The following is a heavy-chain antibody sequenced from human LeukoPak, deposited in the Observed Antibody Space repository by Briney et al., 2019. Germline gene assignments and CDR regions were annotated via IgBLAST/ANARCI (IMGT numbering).Heavy chain of an antibody. J-gene: IGHJ4*02. D-gene: IGHD3-22*01. CDR2: IYYSGST. V-gene: IGHV4-59*01. CDR3: ASSTDSSGYSDY. Sequence: SETLSLTCTVSGGSISSYYWSWIRQPPGKGLEWIGYIYYSGSTNYNPSLKSRVTISVDTSKNQFSLKLSSVTAADTAVYYCASSTDSSGYSDYWGQGTLVTASS. CDR1: GGSISSYY.